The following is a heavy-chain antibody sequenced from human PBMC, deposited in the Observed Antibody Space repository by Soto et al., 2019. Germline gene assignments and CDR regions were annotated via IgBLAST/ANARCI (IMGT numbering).Heavy chain of an antibody. CDR1: GGTFSSYA. V-gene: IGHV1-69*06. CDR3: ARDTTDTAMVGFVY. D-gene: IGHD5-18*01. Sequence: QVQLVQSGAEVKKPGSSVKVSCKASGGTFSSYAISWVRQAPGQGLEWMGGIIPIFGTANYAQKFQGRVTITANKSTSTAYMELSSLRSEDTVVYYCARDTTDTAMVGFVYWGQGTLVSVSS. CDR2: IIPIFGTA. J-gene: IGHJ4*02.